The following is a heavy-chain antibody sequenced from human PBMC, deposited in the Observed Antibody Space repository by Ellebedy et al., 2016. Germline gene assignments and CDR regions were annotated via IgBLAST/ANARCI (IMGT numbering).Heavy chain of an antibody. CDR1: GFTFSTYA. Sequence: GESLKISXSASGFTFSTYAMSWVRQAPGRGLEWVSSISDSGDATYYADSVKGRFTISRDNSKNTLFLQMNTLRVEDTALYYCAKNAMFDYWGQGTLVTVSS. CDR3: AKNAMFDY. V-gene: IGHV3-23*01. D-gene: IGHD2-2*01. J-gene: IGHJ4*02. CDR2: ISDSGDAT.